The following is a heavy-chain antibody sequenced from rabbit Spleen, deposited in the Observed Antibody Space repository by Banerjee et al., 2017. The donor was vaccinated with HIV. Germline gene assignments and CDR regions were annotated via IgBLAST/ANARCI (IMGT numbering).Heavy chain of an antibody. D-gene: IGHD3-3*01. J-gene: IGHJ4*01. V-gene: IGHV1S40*01. CDR2: INTATGKP. Sequence: QSLEESGGDLVKPGASLTLTCTASGFSFSSSYWIWWVRQAPGKGLEWIACINTATGKPVYASWAKGRFTISRTSSTTVALQMTSLTAADTATYFCARDWSYASFDLWGPGTLVTVS. CDR1: GFSFSSSYW. CDR3: ARDWSYASFDL.